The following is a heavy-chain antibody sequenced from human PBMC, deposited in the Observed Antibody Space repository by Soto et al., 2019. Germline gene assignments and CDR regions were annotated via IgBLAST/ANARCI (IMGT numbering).Heavy chain of an antibody. Sequence: PGGSLRLSCAASGFTFSSYAMSWVRQAPGKGLEWVSAFSGSGGSTYYADSVKGRFTISRDNSKNTLYLQMNSLRAEDTAVYYCAKVRGSSSWYSDFYTRSLYYYYGMDVWGQGTTVTVSS. J-gene: IGHJ6*02. V-gene: IGHV3-23*01. CDR2: FSGSGGST. D-gene: IGHD6-13*01. CDR3: AKVRGSSSWYSDFYTRSLYYYYGMDV. CDR1: GFTFSSYA.